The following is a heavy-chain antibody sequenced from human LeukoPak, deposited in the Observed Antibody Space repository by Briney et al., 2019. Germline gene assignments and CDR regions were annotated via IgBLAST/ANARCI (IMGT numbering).Heavy chain of an antibody. V-gene: IGHV3-33*06. CDR2: IWYDGSNK. Sequence: PGGSLRLSCAASGFTFSSYGMHWVRQAPGKGLEWVAVIWYDGSNKYYADSVKGRFSISRDNSKNTLYLQMNSLRADDTAVYYCVKGGFRDYDYEYWGQGTLVTVSS. CDR3: VKGGFRDYDYEY. J-gene: IGHJ4*02. CDR1: GFTFSSYG. D-gene: IGHD5-12*01.